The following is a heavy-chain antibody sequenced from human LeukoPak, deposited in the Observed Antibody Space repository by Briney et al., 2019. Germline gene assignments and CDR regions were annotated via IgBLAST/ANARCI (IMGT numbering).Heavy chain of an antibody. Sequence: PGGSLRLSCAASGFTFSNYSMNWVRQPPGKGLQWVSYISSSSNIIYYADSVKGRFTISRDNAKNSLFLQMNSLRAEDTAVYYCARDFAREFTIDYWGQGTLVTVSS. V-gene: IGHV3-48*01. J-gene: IGHJ4*02. CDR1: GFTFSNYS. CDR2: ISSSSNII. D-gene: IGHD3-10*01. CDR3: ARDFAREFTIDY.